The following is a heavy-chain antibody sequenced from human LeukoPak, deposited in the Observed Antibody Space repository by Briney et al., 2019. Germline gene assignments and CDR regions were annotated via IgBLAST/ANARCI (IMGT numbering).Heavy chain of an antibody. V-gene: IGHV1-24*01. Sequence: ASVKVSCKVSGYTLTELSMHWVRQAPGKGLEWMGVFDPEDGETIYAQKFQGRVTMTEDTSTDTAYMELSSLRSEDTAVYYCATLNLMYSSSSWYVPWFDPWGQGTLVTVSS. D-gene: IGHD6-13*01. CDR1: GYTLTELS. J-gene: IGHJ5*02. CDR3: ATLNLMYSSSSWYVPWFDP. CDR2: FDPEDGET.